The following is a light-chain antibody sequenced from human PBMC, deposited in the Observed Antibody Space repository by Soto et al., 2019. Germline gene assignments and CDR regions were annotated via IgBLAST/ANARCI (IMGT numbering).Light chain of an antibody. V-gene: IGKV1-39*01. CDR1: QNVGKF. J-gene: IGKJ5*01. Sequence: DIQMTQSPSSLSASLGDRVTITCRASQNVGKFLNWYQQKPGKAPSLLIYATSTLQSGVPSRFSGSGFGTDFTLTISRLQTEDSATYYGHQNYSPPPITFGQGTRLEIK. CDR3: HQNYSPPPIT. CDR2: ATS.